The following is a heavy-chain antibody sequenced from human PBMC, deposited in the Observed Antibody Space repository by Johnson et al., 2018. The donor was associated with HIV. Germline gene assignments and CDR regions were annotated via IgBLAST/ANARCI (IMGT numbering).Heavy chain of an antibody. CDR3: ARAYSYGAFDI. Sequence: VQLVESGGGVVQPGRSLRLSCAASGFTFSSYGMHWVRQAPGKGLEWVSVIYSGGSTYYVDSVKGRFNLARDNSKNTLYLQMNSLRAEDTAVYYCARAYSYGAFDIWGPGTMVTVS. V-gene: IGHV3-NL1*01. D-gene: IGHD5-18*01. J-gene: IGHJ3*02. CDR2: IYSGGST. CDR1: GFTFSSYG.